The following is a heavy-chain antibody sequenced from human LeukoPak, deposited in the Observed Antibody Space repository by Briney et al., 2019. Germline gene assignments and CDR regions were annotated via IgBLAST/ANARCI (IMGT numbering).Heavy chain of an antibody. J-gene: IGHJ4*02. CDR3: AKDWGYSGYDGLDY. D-gene: IGHD5-12*01. Sequence: PGGSLRLSCAASGFTFDDYAMHWVRQAPGKGLEWVSGISWNSGSIGYADSVKGRFTISRDNAKNSLYLQMNSLRAEDTALYYCAKDWGYSGYDGLDYWGQGTLVTVSS. CDR1: GFTFDDYA. V-gene: IGHV3-9*01. CDR2: ISWNSGSI.